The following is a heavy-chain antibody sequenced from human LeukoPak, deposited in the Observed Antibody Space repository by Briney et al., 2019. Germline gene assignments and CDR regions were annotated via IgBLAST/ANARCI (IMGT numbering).Heavy chain of an antibody. CDR1: GYSISSGYY. J-gene: IGHJ5*02. Sequence: SETLSLTCAVSGYSISSGYYWGWIRQPPGKGLEWIGSIYHSGSTYYNPSLKSRVTISVDTSKNQFSLKLSSVTAADTAVYYCARAPDMVRGVSRESDPWGQGTLVTVSS. CDR3: ARAPDMVRGVSRESDP. CDR2: IYHSGST. D-gene: IGHD3-10*01. V-gene: IGHV4-38-2*01.